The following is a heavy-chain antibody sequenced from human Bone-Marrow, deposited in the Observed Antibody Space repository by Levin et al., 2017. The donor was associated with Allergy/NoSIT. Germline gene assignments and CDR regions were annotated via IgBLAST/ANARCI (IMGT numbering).Heavy chain of an antibody. J-gene: IGHJ4*02. CDR2: ISSSGSTI. Sequence: GGSLRLSCAASGFTFSDYYMSWIRQAPGKGLEWVSYISSSGSTIYYADSVKGRFTISRDNAKNSLYLQMNSLRAEDTAVYYCARDEVCDPSGGSCYSYGGAFDYWGQGTLVTVSS. V-gene: IGHV3-11*01. CDR1: GFTFSDYY. D-gene: IGHD2-15*01. CDR3: ARDEVCDPSGGSCYSYGGAFDY.